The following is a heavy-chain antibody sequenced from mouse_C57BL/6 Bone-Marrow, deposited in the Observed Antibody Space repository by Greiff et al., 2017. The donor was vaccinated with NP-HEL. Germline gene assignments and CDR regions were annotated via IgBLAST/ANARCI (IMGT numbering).Heavy chain of an antibody. CDR1: GYAFSRSW. J-gene: IGHJ4*01. CDR3: ARSLYYYGSSPYAMDY. CDR2: IYPGDGDT. D-gene: IGHD1-1*01. V-gene: IGHV1-82*01. Sequence: QVQLQQSGPELVKPGASVQLSCKASGYAFSRSWMNWVMPRPGKGLEWIGRIYPGDGDTNYNGTFKGKATLTADKSSSTAYMQLSSLTSEDSAVYFCARSLYYYGSSPYAMDYWGQGTSVTVSS.